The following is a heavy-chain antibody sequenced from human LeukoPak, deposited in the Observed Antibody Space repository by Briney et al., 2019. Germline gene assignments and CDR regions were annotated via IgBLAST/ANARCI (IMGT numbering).Heavy chain of an antibody. CDR2: FDPEDGET. D-gene: IGHD3-22*01. V-gene: IGHV1-24*01. CDR3: ATDQYYYDSSGYPRALYAFDI. CDR1: GYTLTELS. J-gene: IGHJ3*02. Sequence: ASVKVSCKVSGYTLTELSMHWVRQAPGNGLEWMGGFDPEDGETIYAQKFQGRVTMTEDTSTDTAYMELSSLRSEDTAVYYCATDQYYYDSSGYPRALYAFDIWGQGTMVTVSS.